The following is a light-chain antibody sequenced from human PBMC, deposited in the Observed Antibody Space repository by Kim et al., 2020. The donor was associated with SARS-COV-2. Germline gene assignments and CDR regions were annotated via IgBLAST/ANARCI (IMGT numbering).Light chain of an antibody. CDR2: GAS. CDR3: QQYNNWAT. CDR1: QSVSSN. J-gene: IGKJ2*01. V-gene: IGKV3-15*01. Sequence: LSGAPGERATLACRASQSVSSNLAWYQQKPGQAPRLLIYGASTRATGIPARFSGSGSGTEFTLTISSLQSEDFAVYYCQQYNNWATFGQGTKLEI.